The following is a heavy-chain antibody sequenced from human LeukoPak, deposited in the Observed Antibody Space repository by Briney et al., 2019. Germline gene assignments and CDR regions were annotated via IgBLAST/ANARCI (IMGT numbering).Heavy chain of an antibody. CDR2: INSDGSST. CDR1: GFTFSSYW. Sequence: PGGSLRLSCAASGFTFSSYWMHWVRQAPGKGLVWVSRINSDGSSTSYAASVKGRFTISRDNAKNTLYLQMNSLRAEDTAVYYCARETIGVANFDYWGQGTLVTVSS. V-gene: IGHV3-74*01. J-gene: IGHJ4*02. D-gene: IGHD3-3*01. CDR3: ARETIGVANFDY.